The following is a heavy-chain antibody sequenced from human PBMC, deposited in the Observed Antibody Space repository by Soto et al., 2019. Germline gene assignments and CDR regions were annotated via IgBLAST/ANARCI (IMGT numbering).Heavy chain of an antibody. J-gene: IGHJ5*02. CDR3: ARSCCREQDWFDP. V-gene: IGHV3-74*01. D-gene: IGHD2-15*01. Sequence: EVQLVESGGDLVQPGGSLRLSCAASGVTISGYWMHWVRQAPGKGLVWVSRISSDGSRTDYADSVKGRFTISRDNAMNTVHLQMTSLRVEDTAVYYFARSCCREQDWFDPWGQGTRVTVSS. CDR2: ISSDGSRT. CDR1: GVTISGYW.